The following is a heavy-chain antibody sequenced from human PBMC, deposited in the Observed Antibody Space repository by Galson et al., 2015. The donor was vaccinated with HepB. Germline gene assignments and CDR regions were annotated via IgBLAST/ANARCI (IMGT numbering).Heavy chain of an antibody. V-gene: IGHV3-30*18. J-gene: IGHJ6*02. CDR1: GFTFSSYG. Sequence: SLRLSCAASGFTFSSYGMHWVRQAPGKGLEWVAVISYDGSNKYHADSVKGRFTISRDNSKNTLYLQMNSLRAEDTAVYYCAKDLGYRRKPRGTMDVWGQGTTVTVSS. CDR2: ISYDGSNK. D-gene: IGHD6-13*01. CDR3: AKDLGYRRKPRGTMDV.